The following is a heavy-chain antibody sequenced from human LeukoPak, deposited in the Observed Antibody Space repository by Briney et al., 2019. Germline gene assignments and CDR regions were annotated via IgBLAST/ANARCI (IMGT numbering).Heavy chain of an antibody. CDR2: IYYSGST. D-gene: IGHD3-10*01. V-gene: IGHV4-30-4*01. CDR3: ARWGTMVRGVHRAHFDY. CDR1: GGSISSGDYY. Sequence: PSQTLSLTCTVSGGSISSGDYYWRWIRQPPGRGLEWIEYIYYSGSTYYNPSLKSRVTISVDTSKNQFSLKLSSVTAADTAVYYCARWGTMVRGVHRAHFDYWGQGTLVTVSS. J-gene: IGHJ4*02.